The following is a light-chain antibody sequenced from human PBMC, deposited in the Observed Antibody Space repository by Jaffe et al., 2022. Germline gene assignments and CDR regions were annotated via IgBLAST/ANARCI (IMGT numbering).Light chain of an antibody. V-gene: IGKV1-5*03. CDR1: QSISSW. CDR2: KAS. CDR3: QQYNTYSPWT. J-gene: IGKJ1*01. Sequence: DIQMTQSPPTLSASVGDRVTMTCRASQSISSWVAWYQQKPGKAPKVMIYKASTLESGVPSRFSGSGSGTEFTLTISSLQPDDFATYYCQQYNTYSPWTFGQGTKVEIK.